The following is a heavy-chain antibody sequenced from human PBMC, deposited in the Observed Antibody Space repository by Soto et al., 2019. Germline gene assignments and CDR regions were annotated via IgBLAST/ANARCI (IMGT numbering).Heavy chain of an antibody. CDR3: XXXXXXXXXXXXXXXXVHGVEIDY. J-gene: IGHJ4*02. CDR2: ISAYNGKT. CDR1: GYTFISYG. Sequence: QVQLVQSGAEVKKTGASVEVSCKASGYTFISYGISWVRQAPGQGLEWMGWISAYNGKTNYAQKFQGRVTMTTDTSTSTAYMELXSLRXXXXXXXXXXXXXXXXXXXXXXXXXVHGVEIDYWGQGTLVTVSS. V-gene: IGHV1-18*01. D-gene: IGHD3-10*01.